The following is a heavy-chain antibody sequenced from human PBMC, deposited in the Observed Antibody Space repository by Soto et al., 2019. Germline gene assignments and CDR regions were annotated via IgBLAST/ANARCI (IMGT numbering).Heavy chain of an antibody. CDR3: ARVATFGSLNWFDP. D-gene: IGHD3-16*01. CDR2: MNPGSCDT. J-gene: IGHJ5*02. CDR1: GYRFTNND. Sequence: GSVKVSFKACGYRFTNNDLSLVRQATGQGLEWMGWMNPGSCDTGYAQKFHGRVTMTRDISIATAYMDLSSLRSDDTAIYYCARVATFGSLNWFDPWGQGTMVTVSS. V-gene: IGHV1-8*01.